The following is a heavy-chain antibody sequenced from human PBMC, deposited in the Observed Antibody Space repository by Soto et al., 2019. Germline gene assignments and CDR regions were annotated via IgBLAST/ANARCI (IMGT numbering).Heavy chain of an antibody. D-gene: IGHD3-3*01. CDR2: ISGSGGST. V-gene: IGHV3-23*01. CDR3: AKVSGPKRFLEWPYFDY. Sequence: PGGSLRLSCAASGFTFSSYAMSWVRQAPGKGLEWVSAISGSGGSTYYADSVKGRFTISRDNSKNTLYLQMNSLRAEDTAVYYCAKVSGPKRFLEWPYFDYWGQGTLVTVSS. CDR1: GFTFSSYA. J-gene: IGHJ4*02.